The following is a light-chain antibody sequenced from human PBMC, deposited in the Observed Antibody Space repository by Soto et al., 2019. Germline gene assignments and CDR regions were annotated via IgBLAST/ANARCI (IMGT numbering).Light chain of an antibody. Sequence: QSVLTQPASVSGSPGQSITISCTGTDSDVGNYNYVSWYQQYPGEAPKLMIYEVTNRPSGVSDRFSGSKSGNTASLTISGLQAEDEADYYCSSYTTTNIIVFGGGTQLTVL. CDR3: SSYTTTNIIV. CDR1: DSDVGNYNY. CDR2: EVT. J-gene: IGLJ2*01. V-gene: IGLV2-14*01.